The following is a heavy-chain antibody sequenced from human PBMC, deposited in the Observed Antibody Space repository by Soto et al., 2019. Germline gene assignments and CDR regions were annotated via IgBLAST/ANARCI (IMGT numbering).Heavy chain of an antibody. CDR3: ARDDYGPYYFYGMDV. V-gene: IGHV3-21*01. Sequence: EVQLVESGGGLVEPGGSLRLSCAASGFSFSTYSVTWVRQAPGKGLEWVSSISSNSNYIYYANSVKGRFTISKDNANNLVYLHMDSLRAQDTAIYYCARDDYGPYYFYGMDVWGQGTTVTVSS. J-gene: IGHJ6*02. D-gene: IGHD3-10*01. CDR1: GFSFSTYS. CDR2: ISSNSNYI.